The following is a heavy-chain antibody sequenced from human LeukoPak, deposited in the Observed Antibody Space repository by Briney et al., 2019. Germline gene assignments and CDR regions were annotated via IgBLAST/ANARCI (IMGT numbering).Heavy chain of an antibody. CDR2: INPSGGST. V-gene: IGHV1-46*01. CDR3: ARVTMETYYYDSSGYYDNYYFDY. Sequence: ASVKVSCKASGYTFTSYYMHWVRQAPGQGLEWMGIINPSGGSTSYAQKFQGRVTMTRDTSTSTVYMELSSLRSEDTAVYYCARVTMETYYYDSSGYYDNYYFDYWGQGTLVTVPS. D-gene: IGHD3-22*01. J-gene: IGHJ4*02. CDR1: GYTFTSYY.